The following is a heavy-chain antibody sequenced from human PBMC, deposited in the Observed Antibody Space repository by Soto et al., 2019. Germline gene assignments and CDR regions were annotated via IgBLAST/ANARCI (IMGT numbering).Heavy chain of an antibody. CDR3: ARQVYTVVTSMDF. CDR2: ISGDRAYI. J-gene: IGHJ4*02. V-gene: IGHV3-48*02. CDR1: GFTFSAYS. D-gene: IGHD2-21*02. Sequence: PGGSLRLSXVASGFTFSAYSMNWVRQAPGKGLEWLSYISGDRAYIYYADSVRGRFTISRDNAENSLYLQMDNLRDEDTALYYCARQVYTVVTSMDFWGQGTLVTVSS.